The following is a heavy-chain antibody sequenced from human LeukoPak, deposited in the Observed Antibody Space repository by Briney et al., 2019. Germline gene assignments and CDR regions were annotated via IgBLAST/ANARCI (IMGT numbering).Heavy chain of an antibody. J-gene: IGHJ4*02. CDR3: ARGRFGELLSAY. CDR2: IYYSGST. Sequence: SQTLSLTCTVSGGSISSGGYYWSWIRQHPGKGLEWIGYIYYSGSTYYNPSLKSRVTISVDTSKNQFSLKLSSVTAADTAVYYCARGRFGELLSAYWGQGTLVTVSS. V-gene: IGHV4-31*03. D-gene: IGHD3-10*01. CDR1: GGSISSGGYY.